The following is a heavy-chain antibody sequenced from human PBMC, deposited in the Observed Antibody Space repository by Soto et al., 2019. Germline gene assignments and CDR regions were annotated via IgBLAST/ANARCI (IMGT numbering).Heavy chain of an antibody. CDR3: AKDGSQKDDDGNWLGS. J-gene: IGHJ5*01. Sequence: EVQLVESGGDVVQPGGSLRLSCAASGFTFEDYTIHWVRQAPGKALEWVSLISWDGGTTYYTHSVKGRFTISRDNSKNSLYLQMNSLRPDDTDLYYCAKDGSQKDDDGNWLGSWGQGTLVTVSS. D-gene: IGHD3-16*01. CDR2: ISWDGGTT. CDR1: GFTFEDYT. V-gene: IGHV3-43*01.